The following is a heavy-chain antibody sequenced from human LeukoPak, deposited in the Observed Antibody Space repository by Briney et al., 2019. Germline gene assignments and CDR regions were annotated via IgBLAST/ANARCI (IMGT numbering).Heavy chain of an antibody. Sequence: GGSLRLSYAASGFTFSSYSMDWVRQAPGKGLEWVSSISSSSSYIYYADSVKGRFTISRDNAKSSLYLQMNSLRAEDTAVYYCARGGPSAFDIWGQGTMVTVSS. J-gene: IGHJ3*02. CDR1: GFTFSSYS. CDR3: ARGGPSAFDI. CDR2: ISSSSSYI. V-gene: IGHV3-21*01.